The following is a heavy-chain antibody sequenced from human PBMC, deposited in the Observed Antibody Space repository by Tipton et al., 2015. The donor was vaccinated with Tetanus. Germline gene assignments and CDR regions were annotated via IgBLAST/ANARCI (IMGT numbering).Heavy chain of an antibody. J-gene: IGHJ4*02. Sequence: QVQLVQSGAEVKKPGDSVTVSCRASGYSFSDYYLHWVRQAPGQGLEWMGWINPHTGGTKFAQRFQGRVTMTRDTSIRTVYMDLSSLTSDDTAIYFCARDRDFQYFLKRSGSFDFWGQGTLVTVSA. D-gene: IGHD3-3*01. CDR3: ARDRDFQYFLKRSGSFDF. CDR2: INPHTGGT. CDR1: GYSFSDYY. V-gene: IGHV1-2*02.